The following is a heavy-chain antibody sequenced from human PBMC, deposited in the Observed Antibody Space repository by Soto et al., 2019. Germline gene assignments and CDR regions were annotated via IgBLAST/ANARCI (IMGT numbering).Heavy chain of an antibody. J-gene: IGHJ5*02. Sequence: SETLSLTCTVSGGSISSYYWGWIRQPPGKGLEWIGYIYYSGSTNYNPSLKSRVTISVDTSKNQFSLKLSSVTAADTAVYYCARQRDSSSWYPNWFDPWGQGTLVTVSS. CDR2: IYYSGST. CDR1: GGSISSYY. CDR3: ARQRDSSSWYPNWFDP. V-gene: IGHV4-59*08. D-gene: IGHD6-13*01.